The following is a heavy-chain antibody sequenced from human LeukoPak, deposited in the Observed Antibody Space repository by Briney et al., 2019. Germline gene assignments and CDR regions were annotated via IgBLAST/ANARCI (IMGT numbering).Heavy chain of an antibody. CDR3: ARGCSSTSYYKDYYYGMDV. J-gene: IGHJ6*02. Sequence: GGSLRLSCAASGFTVSSNYMSWVRQAPGKGLEWVSVIYSGGSTYYADSVKGRFTISRDNSKNTLYLQMNSLRAEDTAVYYCARGCSSTSYYKDYYYGMDVWGQGTTVTVSS. CDR2: IYSGGST. CDR1: GFTVSSNY. V-gene: IGHV3-66*01. D-gene: IGHD2-2*02.